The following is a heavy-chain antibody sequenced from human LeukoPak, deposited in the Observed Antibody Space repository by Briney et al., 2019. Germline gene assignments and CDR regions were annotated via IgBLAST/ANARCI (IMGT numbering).Heavy chain of an antibody. V-gene: IGHV3-30*18. CDR1: GFTFSSYG. Sequence: GGSLRLSCAACGFTFSSYGMHWVRQAPGKGLEGVAVISYDGGNKSYADSVKGRFTISRDNSKNTLHLQMNSRRAEDTAVYYCAKDPGASYYDSSGYYPSSIDYWGQGTLVTVSS. CDR2: ISYDGGNK. D-gene: IGHD3-22*01. CDR3: AKDPGASYYDSSGYYPSSIDY. J-gene: IGHJ4*02.